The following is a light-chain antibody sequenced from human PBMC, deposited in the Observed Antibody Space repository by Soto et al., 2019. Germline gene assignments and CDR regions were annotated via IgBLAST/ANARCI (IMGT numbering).Light chain of an antibody. J-gene: IGLJ1*01. CDR2: DVN. Sequence: QSALTQPPSASGSPGQSVAISCTGTASDIGGYTFVSWYQQHPGKAPKLLIYDVNKRPSGVPDRFTGSKSGNTASLTVSGLQAEDEADYYCSAHGGTNPYVFGTWTKVTVL. V-gene: IGLV2-8*01. CDR1: ASDIGGYTF. CDR3: SAHGGTNPYV.